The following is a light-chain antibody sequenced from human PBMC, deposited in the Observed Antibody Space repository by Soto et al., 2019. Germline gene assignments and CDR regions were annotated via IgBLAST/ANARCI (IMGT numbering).Light chain of an antibody. Sequence: QSALTQPASVSGSPGQSITISCTGTSSDVGSYNLVSWYQQHPGKAPKLMIYEGNERPSGVSNLFSGSKSGNTASLTISGLQAEDEADYYCCSYAGSSTWVFGGGTKVTVL. CDR3: CSYAGSSTWV. CDR1: SSDVGSYNL. V-gene: IGLV2-23*01. J-gene: IGLJ3*02. CDR2: EGN.